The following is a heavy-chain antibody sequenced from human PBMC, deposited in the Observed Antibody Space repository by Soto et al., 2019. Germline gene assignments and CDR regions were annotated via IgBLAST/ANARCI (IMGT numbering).Heavy chain of an antibody. CDR2: IYYSGST. Sequence: PSETLSLTCTVSGGSISSGDYYWSWIRQPPGKGLEWIGYIYYSGSTYYNPSLKSRVTISVDTSKNQFSLKLSSVTAADTAVYYCARRNYDFWSGPYGMDVWGQGTTVTV. J-gene: IGHJ6*02. D-gene: IGHD3-3*01. CDR1: GGSISSGDYY. CDR3: ARRNYDFWSGPYGMDV. V-gene: IGHV4-30-4*01.